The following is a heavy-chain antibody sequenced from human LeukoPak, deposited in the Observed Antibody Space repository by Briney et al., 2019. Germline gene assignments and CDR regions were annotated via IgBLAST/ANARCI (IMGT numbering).Heavy chain of an antibody. D-gene: IGHD5-18*01. CDR3: ARPETNTAMITN. V-gene: IGHV5-51*01. CDR1: GYIFTNYW. J-gene: IGHJ4*02. CDR2: INSGNSDT. Sequence: GESLKISCKGSGYIFTNYWIGWVRQMPGKGLEWMAIINSGNSDTRIGPSFRGQGTISVDKSINTAYLQWNSLKASDTAIYYCARPETNTAMITNWGQGTLVTVSS.